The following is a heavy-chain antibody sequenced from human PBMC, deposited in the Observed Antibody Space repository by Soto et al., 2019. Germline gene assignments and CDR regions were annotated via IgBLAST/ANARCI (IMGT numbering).Heavy chain of an antibody. CDR1: GGSISSSSYY. Sequence: SETLSLTCTVSGGSISSSSYYWGWIRQPPGKGLECIGSNYYSGSTYYNPSLKSRVTISVATSKNQFSLKLSSVTAADTAVYYRARATYYYYGMDVWGQGTMVTVSS. CDR3: ARATYYYYGMDV. CDR2: NYYSGST. J-gene: IGHJ6*02. V-gene: IGHV4-39*01.